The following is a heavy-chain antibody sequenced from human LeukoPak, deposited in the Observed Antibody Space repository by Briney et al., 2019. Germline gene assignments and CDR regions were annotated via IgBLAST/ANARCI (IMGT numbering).Heavy chain of an antibody. CDR3: TRLQKYSSSSGAEDYYYMDV. V-gene: IGHV3-73*01. CDR2: IRSKANSYAT. Sequence: PGGSLRLSCAASGFTFSGSAMHWVRQASGKWLEWVGRIRSKANSYATAYAASVKGRFTISRDDSKNTAYLQMNSLKTEDTAVYYCTRLQKYSSSSGAEDYYYMDVWGKGTTVTVSS. D-gene: IGHD6-6*01. J-gene: IGHJ6*03. CDR1: GFTFSGSA.